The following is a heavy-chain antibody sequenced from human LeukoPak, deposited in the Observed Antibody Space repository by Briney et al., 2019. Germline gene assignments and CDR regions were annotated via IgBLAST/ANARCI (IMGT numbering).Heavy chain of an antibody. J-gene: IGHJ6*02. CDR2: IYYSGST. CDR1: GGSISSGDYY. Sequence: SETLSLTCTVSGGSISSGDYYWSWIRQPPGKGLEWIGYIYYSGSTYYNPSLKSRVTISVDTSKNQFSLKLSSVTAADTAVYYCARGSPDEYYDYNTYYYYGMDVWGQGTTVTVSS. D-gene: IGHD3-3*01. CDR3: ARGSPDEYYDYNTYYYYGMDV. V-gene: IGHV4-30-4*01.